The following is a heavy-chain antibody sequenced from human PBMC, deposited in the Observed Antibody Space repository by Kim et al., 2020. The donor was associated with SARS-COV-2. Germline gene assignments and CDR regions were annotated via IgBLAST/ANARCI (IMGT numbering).Heavy chain of an antibody. Sequence: GGSLRLSCVASGFTFSSYSMNWVRQAPGKGLEWVSYIGTSSSMIYYADSVKGRFTISRDNAKNSLYLQMNSLRDEDTAVYYCAQRVDVWGQGTTVTVSS. CDR2: IGTSSSMI. J-gene: IGHJ6*02. CDR3: AQRVDV. CDR1: GFTFSSYS. V-gene: IGHV3-48*02.